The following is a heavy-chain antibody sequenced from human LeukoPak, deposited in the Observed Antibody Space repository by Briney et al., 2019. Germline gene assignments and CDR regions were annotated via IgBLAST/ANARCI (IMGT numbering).Heavy chain of an antibody. CDR2: ISYDGSNK. CDR3: ARDVFKGPKYSPNNHYGMDV. CDR1: GFTFSSYA. V-gene: IGHV3-30-3*01. D-gene: IGHD6-6*01. J-gene: IGHJ6*02. Sequence: GGSLRLSCAASGFTFSSYAMHWVRQAPGKGLEWVAVISYDGSNKYYADSVKGRFTISRDNSKNTLYLQMNSLRAEDTAVYYCARDVFKGPKYSPNNHYGMDVWGHGTTVTVSS.